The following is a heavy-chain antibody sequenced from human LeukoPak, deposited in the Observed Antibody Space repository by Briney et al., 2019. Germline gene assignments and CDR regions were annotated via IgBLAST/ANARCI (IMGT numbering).Heavy chain of an antibody. CDR1: GFIFNNHI. V-gene: IGHV3-64*01. D-gene: IGHD7-27*01. Sequence: GGSLRLSCAASGFIFNNHIMHWVRQAPGKGLEFISAVSIDGDNTYYANSVKGRFTISRDNSKNTLYLQMGSLRGEDMAVYYCARGSPMSAWVFDYWGQGTLVTVSS. J-gene: IGHJ4*02. CDR2: VSIDGDNT. CDR3: ARGSPMSAWVFDY.